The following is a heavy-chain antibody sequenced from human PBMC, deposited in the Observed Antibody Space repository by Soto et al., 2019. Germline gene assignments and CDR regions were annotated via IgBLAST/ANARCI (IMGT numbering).Heavy chain of an antibody. CDR3: ARAEYSGYDFVGDYFDY. J-gene: IGHJ4*02. V-gene: IGHV3-53*01. CDR1: GFTVSSNY. Sequence: GGSLRLSCAASGFTVSSNYRSWVRQAPGKGLEGVSVIYSGGSTYYADSVKGRFTISRDNSKHTLYLQMNSLRAEATAVYYCARAEYSGYDFVGDYFDYWGQGTLVTVSS. D-gene: IGHD5-12*01. CDR2: IYSGGST.